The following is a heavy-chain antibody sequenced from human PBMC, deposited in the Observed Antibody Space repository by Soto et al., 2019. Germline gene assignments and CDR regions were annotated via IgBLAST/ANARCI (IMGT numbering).Heavy chain of an antibody. J-gene: IGHJ4*02. D-gene: IGHD5-18*01. Sequence: PGWSLRLSCAASGFTFSSYAMSWVRQAPGKGLEWVSAISGSGGSTYYADSVKGRFTISRDNSKNTLYLQMNSLRAEYTAVYYCARIYSYRYLQDSWGQGPFVTLSS. CDR1: GFTFSSYA. CDR2: ISGSGGST. V-gene: IGHV3-23*01. CDR3: ARIYSYRYLQDS.